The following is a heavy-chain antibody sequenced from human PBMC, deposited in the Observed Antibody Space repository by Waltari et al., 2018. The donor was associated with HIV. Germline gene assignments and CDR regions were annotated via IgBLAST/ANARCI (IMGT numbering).Heavy chain of an antibody. J-gene: IGHJ4*02. V-gene: IGHV1-18*04. CDR3: ARSERSQDQQLVSFFDY. D-gene: IGHD1-1*01. CDR1: GDHFGGYG. Sequence: QIQLVQSGAEVKKPGASVKVSCQDSGDHFGGYGIYWVRQVAGQGLEWMGWIGTNNGNTKYGQKFQDRVTMTTDTTMSTAYMELRSLRSDDTAVFYCARSERSQDQQLVSFFDYWGQGTLVIVSS. CDR2: IGTNNGNT.